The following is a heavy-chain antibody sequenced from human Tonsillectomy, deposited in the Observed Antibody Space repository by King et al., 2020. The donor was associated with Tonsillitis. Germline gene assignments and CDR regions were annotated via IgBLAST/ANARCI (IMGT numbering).Heavy chain of an antibody. Sequence: VQLVESGGGLVQPGGSLRLSCAASGFTFSSYWMSWVRQAPGKGLEWVANIKQNGGETYYVDSVKGRFTISRDTAKNSLYLQMNSLRAEGTAVYYCARLGDYFDNVWGSSSEHYFDYWGQGTLVTVSS. J-gene: IGHJ4*02. CDR1: GFTFSSYW. D-gene: IGHD3-16*01. CDR2: IKQNGGET. CDR3: ARLGDYFDNVWGSSSEHYFDY. V-gene: IGHV3-7*01.